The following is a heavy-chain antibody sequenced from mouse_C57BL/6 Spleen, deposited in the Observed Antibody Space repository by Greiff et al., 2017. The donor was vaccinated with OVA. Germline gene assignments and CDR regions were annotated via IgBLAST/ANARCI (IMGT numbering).Heavy chain of an antibody. CDR2: ISSGSSTI. D-gene: IGHD2-12*01. Sequence: EVNLVESGGGLVKPGGSLKLSCAASGFTFSDYGMHWVRQAPEKGLEWVAYISSGSSTIYYADTVKGRFTISRDNAKNTLFLQMTSLRSEDTAMYYCARRTGSYFAYWGQGTLVTVSA. CDR1: GFTFSDYG. J-gene: IGHJ3*01. V-gene: IGHV5-17*01. CDR3: ARRTGSYFAY.